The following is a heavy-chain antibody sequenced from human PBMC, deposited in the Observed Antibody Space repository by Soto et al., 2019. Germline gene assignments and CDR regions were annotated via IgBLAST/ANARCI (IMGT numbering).Heavy chain of an antibody. CDR3: ARDGRWHIHFDY. D-gene: IGHD2-21*01. J-gene: IGHJ4*02. CDR2: ISYDGSNK. Sequence: QVQLVESGGGVVQPGRSLRLSCAASGFTFSSYAMHWVRQAPGKGLEWVAVISYDGSNKYYADSVKGRFTISRDISKNPLYLQMNSLRAEDTAVYYWARDGRWHIHFDYWGQGPLDTVSS. V-gene: IGHV3-30-3*01. CDR1: GFTFSSYA.